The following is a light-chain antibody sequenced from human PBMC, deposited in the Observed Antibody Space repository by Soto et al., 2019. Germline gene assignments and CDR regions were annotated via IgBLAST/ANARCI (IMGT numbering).Light chain of an antibody. V-gene: IGLV2-14*01. CDR1: SSDVGHYNY. J-gene: IGLJ3*02. Sequence: QSALTQPASVSGSPGHSITISCTGTSSDVGHYNYVSWYQQHPGKVPKLMIFEVSHRPSGVSNRFSGSKSGNTASLTISGLQPEDEADYYCSSYTTSSTVWAFGGGTKLTVL. CDR3: SSYTTSSTVWA. CDR2: EVS.